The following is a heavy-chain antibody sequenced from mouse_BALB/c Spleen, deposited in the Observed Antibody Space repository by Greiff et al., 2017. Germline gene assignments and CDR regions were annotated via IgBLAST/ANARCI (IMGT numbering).Heavy chain of an antibody. J-gene: IGHJ2*01. CDR3: TRVGNYYGSSYVFDY. V-gene: IGHV5-6-4*01. CDR1: GFTFSSYT. CDR2: FSSGGSYT. D-gene: IGHD1-1*01. Sequence: EVQRVESGGGLVKPGGSLKLSCAASGFTFSSYTMSWVRQTPEKRLEWVATFSSGGSYTYYPDSVKGRFTISRDNAKNTLYLQMSSLKSEDTAMYYCTRVGNYYGSSYVFDYWGQGTTLTVSS.